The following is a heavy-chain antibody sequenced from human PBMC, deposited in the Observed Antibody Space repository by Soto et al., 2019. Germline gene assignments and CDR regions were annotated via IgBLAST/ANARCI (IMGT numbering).Heavy chain of an antibody. CDR3: ARDDSDDSSGYYYVRARAAFDI. V-gene: IGHV1-18*01. CDR2: ISAYNGNT. D-gene: IGHD3-22*01. Sequence: QVQLVQSGAEVKKPGASVKVSCKASGYTFTSYGISWVRQAPGQGLEWMGWISAYNGNTNYAQKLQGRVTMPTDTSTSTAYMELRSLRSDDTAVYYCARDDSDDSSGYYYVRARAAFDIWGQGTMVTVSS. J-gene: IGHJ3*02. CDR1: GYTFTSYG.